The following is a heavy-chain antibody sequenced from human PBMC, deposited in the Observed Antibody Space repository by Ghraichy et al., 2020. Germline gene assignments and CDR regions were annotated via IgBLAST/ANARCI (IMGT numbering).Heavy chain of an antibody. J-gene: IGHJ6*02. D-gene: IGHD5-18*01. Sequence: SQTLSLTCTVSGGSISSNYWSWIRQPPGKGLEWIGYIYSSGSTNYNPPLKSRVTISVDTSKNQVSLKLNSVTAADTAVYYCARRLSGGYNYGLIDVWGQGTTVTVSS. CDR3: ARRLSGGYNYGLIDV. V-gene: IGHV4-4*09. CDR1: GGSISSNY. CDR2: IYSSGST.